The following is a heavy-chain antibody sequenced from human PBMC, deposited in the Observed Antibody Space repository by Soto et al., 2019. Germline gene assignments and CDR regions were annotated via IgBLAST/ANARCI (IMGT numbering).Heavy chain of an antibody. V-gene: IGHV3-30*18. Sequence: QVQLVESGGGVVQPGRSLRLSCAASGFTFSSYGMHWVRQAPGKGLEWVAVISYDGSNKYYADSVKGRFTISRDNSKKTLSLRMNSMGAEDTAVYSCAKAEPDIAARPRGYYYYGTAVWGHGTTDLVSS. J-gene: IGHJ6*02. D-gene: IGHD6-6*01. CDR3: AKAEPDIAARPRGYYYYGTAV. CDR1: GFTFSSYG. CDR2: ISYDGSNK.